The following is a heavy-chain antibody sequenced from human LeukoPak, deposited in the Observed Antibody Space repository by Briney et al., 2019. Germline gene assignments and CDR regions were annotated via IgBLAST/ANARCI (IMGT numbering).Heavy chain of an antibody. CDR2: IYYSGST. J-gene: IGHJ4*02. CDR1: GGSISSVY. Sequence: PSGTLSLTCTLSGGSISSVYWSWIRQPPGKGLEGIGYIYYSGSTNYNPSLKSRVTISADASNNQFSLELSSVTAADTAVYYCAVGSSSWTRYYFDYWGQGTLVTVSS. D-gene: IGHD6-13*01. CDR3: AVGSSSWTRYYFDY. V-gene: IGHV4-59*01.